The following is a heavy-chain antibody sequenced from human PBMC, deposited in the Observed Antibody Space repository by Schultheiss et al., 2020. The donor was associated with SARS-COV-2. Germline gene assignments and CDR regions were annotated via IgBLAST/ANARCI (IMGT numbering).Heavy chain of an antibody. CDR2: IKQDGSEK. Sequence: GGSLRLSCAASGFTFSSYWMSWVRQAPGKGLEWVANIKQDGSEKYYVDSVKGRFTISRDNAKNSLYLQMNSLRAEDTAVYYCASSGNYDFWSGYYFFPNYYGMDVWGQGTTVTVSS. CDR3: ASSGNYDFWSGYYFFPNYYGMDV. D-gene: IGHD3-3*01. V-gene: IGHV3-7*01. CDR1: GFTFSSYW. J-gene: IGHJ6*02.